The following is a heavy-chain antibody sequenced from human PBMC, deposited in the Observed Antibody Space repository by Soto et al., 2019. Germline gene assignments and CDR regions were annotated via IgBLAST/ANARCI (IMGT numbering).Heavy chain of an antibody. CDR3: ARSPLAGTRENWFDP. CDR2: TYYRSKWYN. D-gene: IGHD1-7*01. J-gene: IGHJ5*02. CDR1: GDSVSSNSAA. Sequence: SPTLSLPCAISGDSVSSNSAAWNWIRQSPSRGLEWLGRTYYRSKWYNDYAVSVKSRITINPDTSKNQFSLQLNSVTPEDTAVYYCARSPLAGTRENWFDPWGQGTLVTVSS. V-gene: IGHV6-1*01.